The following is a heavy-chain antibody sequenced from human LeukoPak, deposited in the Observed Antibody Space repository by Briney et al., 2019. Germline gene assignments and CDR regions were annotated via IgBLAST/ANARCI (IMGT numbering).Heavy chain of an antibody. D-gene: IGHD3-22*01. J-gene: IGHJ3*02. V-gene: IGHV3-33*01. CDR2: IWYDGSNK. CDR3: ARRAWYYDSSGSYSDAFDI. Sequence: PGGSLRLSCAASGFTFSSYGMHWVRQAPGKGLEWVAVIWYDGSNKYYADSVKGRFTISRDNSKNTLYLQMNSLRAEDTAVYYCARRAWYYDSSGSYSDAFDIWGQGTMVTVSS. CDR1: GFTFSSYG.